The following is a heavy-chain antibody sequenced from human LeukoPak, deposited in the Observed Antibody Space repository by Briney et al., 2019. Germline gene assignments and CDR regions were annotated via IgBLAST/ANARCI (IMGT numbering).Heavy chain of an antibody. CDR1: GGSISSGSYY. V-gene: IGHV4-61*02. CDR3: ASWWRSGSYFVS. D-gene: IGHD3-10*01. J-gene: IGHJ4*02. Sequence: PSETLSLTCTVSGGSISSGSYYWSWIRQPAGKGLEWIGRIYTSGSTNYNPSLKSRVTISVDTSKNQFSLKLSSVTAADTAVYYCASWWRSGSYFVSWGQGTLVTVSS. CDR2: IYTSGST.